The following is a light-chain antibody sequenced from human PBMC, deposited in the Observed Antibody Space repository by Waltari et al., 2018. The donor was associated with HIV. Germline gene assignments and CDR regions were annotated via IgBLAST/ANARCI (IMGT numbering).Light chain of an antibody. CDR3: SSYTGITTLLYV. CDR2: GVT. CDR1: TRDIGDYNY. Sequence: QSALTQPASVSGSPGQSITIPCTGITRDIGDYNYVSWYQQHSDKAPKLIIYGVTQRPSGVSSRFSGTKSGNTASLTISGLQAEDEADYYCSSYTGITTLLYVFGSGTKVTVL. J-gene: IGLJ1*01. V-gene: IGLV2-14*01.